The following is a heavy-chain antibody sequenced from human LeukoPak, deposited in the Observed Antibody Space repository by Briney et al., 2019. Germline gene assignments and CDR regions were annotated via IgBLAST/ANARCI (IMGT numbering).Heavy chain of an antibody. CDR1: GFTFSSYA. CDR2: ISGRGGST. V-gene: IGHV3-23*01. D-gene: IGHD6-13*01. Sequence: GGSLRLSCAASGFTFSSYAMSWVRQAPGKGLEWVSAISGRGGSTYYADSGKGRFTSSRDKSNNTLYLQMNSLRAEDTAVYYCAKDLGPHSSSWYGWGGYFDYWAREPWSPSPQ. J-gene: IGHJ4*02. CDR3: AKDLGPHSSSWYGWGGYFDY.